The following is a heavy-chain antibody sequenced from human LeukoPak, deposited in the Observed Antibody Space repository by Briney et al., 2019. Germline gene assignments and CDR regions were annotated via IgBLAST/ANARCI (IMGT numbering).Heavy chain of an antibody. CDR1: GYSFTNYW. CDR2: IYPSDSDS. V-gene: IGHV5-51*01. J-gene: IGHJ6*02. CDR3: ARFSSSWFSGMDV. D-gene: IGHD3-22*01. Sequence: GESLQISCQGSGYSFTNYWIGWVRQLPGQGLEWMVLIYPSDSDSRYNPSFQGQVTVSADKSISTAYLQWSSLKASDTATYYCARFSSSWFSGMDVWGQGTTVTVSS.